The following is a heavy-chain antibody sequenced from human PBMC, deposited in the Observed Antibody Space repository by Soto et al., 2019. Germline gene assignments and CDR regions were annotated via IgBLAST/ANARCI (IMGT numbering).Heavy chain of an antibody. CDR1: GLTFSSYA. J-gene: IGHJ4*02. Sequence: PGGSLRLSCAASGLTFSSYAMSWVRQAPGKGLEWVSAISGSGGSTYYADSVKGRFTISRDNSKNTLYLQMNSLRAEDTAVYYCAKSELGLPAINDYWGQGTLVTVSS. CDR2: ISGSGGST. D-gene: IGHD2-2*01. V-gene: IGHV3-23*01. CDR3: AKSELGLPAINDY.